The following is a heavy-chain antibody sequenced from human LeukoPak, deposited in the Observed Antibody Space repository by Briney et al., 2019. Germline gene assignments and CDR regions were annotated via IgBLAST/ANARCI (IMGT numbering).Heavy chain of an antibody. J-gene: IGHJ4*02. D-gene: IGHD3-16*02. V-gene: IGHV4-59*08. Sequence: ASETLSLTCTVSGGSISSYYWSWIRQPPGKGLEWIGYIYYSGSTNYNPSLKSRVTISVDTSKNQFSLKLSSVTAADTAVYYCASLGPNYDYVWGSYRADDYYFDYWGQGTLVTVSS. CDR2: IYYSGST. CDR3: ASLGPNYDYVWGSYRADDYYFDY. CDR1: GGSISSYY.